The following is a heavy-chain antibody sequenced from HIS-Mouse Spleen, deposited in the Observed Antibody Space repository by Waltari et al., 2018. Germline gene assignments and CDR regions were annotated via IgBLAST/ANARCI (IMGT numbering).Heavy chain of an antibody. D-gene: IGHD6-13*01. J-gene: IGHJ2*01. V-gene: IGHV4-39*07. Sequence: QLQLQESGPGLVKPSETLSLTCTVPGGSISSSSYYWVRIRQPPGKGLEWIGSISYSGSTYYNPSLKSRVTISVDTSKNQFSLKLSSVTAADTAVYYCAREIPYSSSWYDWYFDLWGRGTLVTVSS. CDR3: AREIPYSSSWYDWYFDL. CDR2: ISYSGST. CDR1: GGSISSSSYY.